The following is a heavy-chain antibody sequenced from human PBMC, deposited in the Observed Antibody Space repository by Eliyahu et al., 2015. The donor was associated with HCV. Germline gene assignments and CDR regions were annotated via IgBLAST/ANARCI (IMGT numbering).Heavy chain of an antibody. CDR3: AXGGGGIAVAGTGGWFDP. CDR2: IHYSGST. D-gene: IGHD6-19*01. CDR1: GGXITTXY. Sequence: QVQLQESGPGLVKPSETLSLTCTVSGGXITTXYWSWIRQPPGKGLEWIGYIHYSGSTNYNPSLKSRVTISIDTSXNQFSLNLTSVTAADTAVYYCAXGGGGIAVAGTGGWFDPWGQGTLVTVSS. V-gene: IGHV4-59*03. J-gene: IGHJ5*02.